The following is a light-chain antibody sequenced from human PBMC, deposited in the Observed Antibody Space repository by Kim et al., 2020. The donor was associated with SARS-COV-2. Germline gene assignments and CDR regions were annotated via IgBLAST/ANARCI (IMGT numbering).Light chain of an antibody. CDR3: SSQTNTGTWV. V-gene: IGLV2-18*02. CDR1: SSDVGIYNR. CDR2: EVD. J-gene: IGLJ3*02. Sequence: GQTVTISCTGTSSDVGIYNRVSLYHQPPGTAPKLSIYEVDNRPSGVPHRFSGSKSGNTASLTISGLQPEDESDYYCSSQTNTGTWVFGGGTQLTVL.